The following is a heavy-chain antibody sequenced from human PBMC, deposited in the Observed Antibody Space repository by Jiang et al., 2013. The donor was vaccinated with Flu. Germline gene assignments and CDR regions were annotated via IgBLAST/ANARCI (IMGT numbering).Heavy chain of an antibody. Sequence: GKGTWSGWHLYLLMEPINNYADSVKGRFTISRDNSKNTVSLQMNSLRTEDTALYYCARVLEWELLFNPHHQNGMDVWGQGTTVTVSS. CDR2: YLLMEPI. CDR3: ARVLEWELLFNPHHQNGMDV. D-gene: IGHD1-26*01. J-gene: IGHJ6*02. V-gene: IGHV3-30-3*01.